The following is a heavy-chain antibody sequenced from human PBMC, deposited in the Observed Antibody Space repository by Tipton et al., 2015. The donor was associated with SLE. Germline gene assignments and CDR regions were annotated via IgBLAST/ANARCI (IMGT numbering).Heavy chain of an antibody. V-gene: IGHV4-4*07. CDR1: GGSISSYY. CDR2: IYTNENT. CDR3: ARRRGSSWYEDYFDY. J-gene: IGHJ4*02. Sequence: TLSLTCTVSGGSISSYYWAWIRQPAGGGLEWIGRIYTNENTNYNPSLKSRVTMSVDTFKNQFSLKLSSVAAADTAVYYCARRRGSSWYEDYFDYWGQGTLVTVSS. D-gene: IGHD6-13*01.